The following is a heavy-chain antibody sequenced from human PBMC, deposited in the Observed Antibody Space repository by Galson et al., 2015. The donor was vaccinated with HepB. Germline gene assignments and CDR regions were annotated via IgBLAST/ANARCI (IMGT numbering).Heavy chain of an antibody. CDR2: ISGSGGST. J-gene: IGHJ6*02. D-gene: IGHD1-20*01. CDR3: AKAVVTGTRNSCMDV. CDR1: GFTFSSYA. V-gene: IGHV3-23*01. Sequence: SLRLSCAASGFTFSSYAMSWVRQAPGKGLEWVSAISGSGGSTYYADSVKGRFTISKDNSKNTLYLQMNSLRAEDTAVYYCAKAVVTGTRNSCMDVWGQGTTVTVSS.